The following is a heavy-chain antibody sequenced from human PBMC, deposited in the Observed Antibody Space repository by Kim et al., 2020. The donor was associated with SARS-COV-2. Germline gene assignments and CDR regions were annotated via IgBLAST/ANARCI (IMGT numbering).Heavy chain of an antibody. CDR3: ARTKIAAPDAFDI. D-gene: IGHD6-13*01. V-gene: IGHV5-51*01. Sequence: YSPSFQGQVTISADKSISTAYLQWSSLKASDTAMYYCARTKIAAPDAFDIWGQGTMVTVSS. J-gene: IGHJ3*02.